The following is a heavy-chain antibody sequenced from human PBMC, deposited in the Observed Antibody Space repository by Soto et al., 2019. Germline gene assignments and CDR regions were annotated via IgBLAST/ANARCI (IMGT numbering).Heavy chain of an antibody. D-gene: IGHD3-22*01. CDR1: GFTFGDYA. Sequence: GGSLRLSCTASGFTFGDYAMSWVRQAPGKGLEWVGFIRSKAYGGTTEYAASVKGRFTISRDDSKSIAYLQMNSLKTEDTAGYYCTREGFSSGYYPAYFDSWGQGTLVTVSS. V-gene: IGHV3-49*04. CDR3: TREGFSSGYYPAYFDS. J-gene: IGHJ4*02. CDR2: IRSKAYGGTT.